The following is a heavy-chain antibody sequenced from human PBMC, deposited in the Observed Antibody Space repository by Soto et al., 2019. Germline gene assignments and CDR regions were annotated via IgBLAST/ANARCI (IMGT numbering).Heavy chain of an antibody. Sequence: SETLSLTCTVSGGSISNGYHWTWIRQPPGKGLEWIGEINDSGGTDYNPSLKSRVTISLDTSKNQLSLKLSSVTAADTAVYYCARGRKGFSSSCYVDWGQGTQVTVSS. CDR2: INDSGGT. J-gene: IGHJ4*02. V-gene: IGHV4-34*01. CDR1: GGSISNGYH. CDR3: ARGRKGFSSSCYVD. D-gene: IGHD6-13*01.